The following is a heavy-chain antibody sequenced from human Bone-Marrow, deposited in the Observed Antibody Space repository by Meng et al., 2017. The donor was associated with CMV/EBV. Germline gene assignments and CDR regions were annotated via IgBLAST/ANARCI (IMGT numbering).Heavy chain of an antibody. Sequence: SETLSLTCAVYGGSFSGYYWSWIRQPPGRGLEWIGEINHSGSTYYNPSLKSRVTISVDTSKNQFSLKLSSVTAADTAVYYCARQRVAHFSTPYYYYYGMDVWGQGTTVTVSS. D-gene: IGHD2-15*01. CDR1: GGSFSGYY. CDR2: INHSGST. J-gene: IGHJ6*02. CDR3: ARQRVAHFSTPYYYYYGMDV. V-gene: IGHV4-34*01.